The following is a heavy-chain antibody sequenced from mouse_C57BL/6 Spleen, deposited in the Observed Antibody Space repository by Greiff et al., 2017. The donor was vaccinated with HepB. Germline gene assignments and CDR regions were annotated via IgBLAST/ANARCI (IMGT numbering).Heavy chain of an antibody. CDR2: IHPNSGST. J-gene: IGHJ2*01. Sequence: QVQLQQPGAELVKPGASVKLSCKASGYTFTSYWMHWVKQRPGQGLEWIGMIHPNSGSTNYNEKFKSKATLTVDKSSSTAYMQLSSLTSEDSAVYYCARPFITTVVATGYFDYWGQGTTLTVSS. CDR1: GYTFTSYW. CDR3: ARPFITTVVATGYFDY. V-gene: IGHV1-64*01. D-gene: IGHD1-1*01.